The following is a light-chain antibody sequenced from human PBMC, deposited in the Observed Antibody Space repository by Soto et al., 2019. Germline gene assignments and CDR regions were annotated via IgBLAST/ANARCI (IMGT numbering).Light chain of an antibody. CDR1: ISDVGGYNY. Sequence: QSVLTQPASVSGSPGQSITISCTGTISDVGGYNYVSWYQQHPGKAPKLMIYEVSNRPSGVSNRFSGSKSDNTASLTIPGLQPEDEADYYCSSYTSSSTVYVFGTGTKVTAL. CDR2: EVS. V-gene: IGLV2-14*01. CDR3: SSYTSSSTVYV. J-gene: IGLJ1*01.